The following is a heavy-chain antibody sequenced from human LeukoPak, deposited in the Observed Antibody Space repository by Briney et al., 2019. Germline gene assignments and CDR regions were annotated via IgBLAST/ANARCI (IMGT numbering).Heavy chain of an antibody. Sequence: SVKVSCKASGGTFSSYAISWVRQAPGQGLEWMGGIIPIFGTANYAQKFQGGVTITADESTSTAYMELSSLRSEDTAVYYCARDLRGYCSGGSCYTDYYYYYYMDVWGKGTTVTVSS. J-gene: IGHJ6*03. V-gene: IGHV1-69*01. CDR3: ARDLRGYCSGGSCYTDYYYYYYMDV. CDR2: IIPIFGTA. D-gene: IGHD2-15*01. CDR1: GGTFSSYA.